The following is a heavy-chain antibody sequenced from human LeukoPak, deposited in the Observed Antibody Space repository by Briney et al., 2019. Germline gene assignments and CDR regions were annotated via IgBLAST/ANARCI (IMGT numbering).Heavy chain of an antibody. J-gene: IGHJ4*02. D-gene: IGHD3-9*01. V-gene: IGHV3-30-3*01. CDR3: ARRYDIFDY. CDR2: ISYDGSNK. Sequence: GGSLRLSCAASGFTFSSYAMHWVRQAPGKGLEWVAVISYDGSNKYYADSVKGRFTISRDNSKNTLYLQMNSLRAEDTAVYYCARRYDIFDYWGQGTLVTVSS. CDR1: GFTFSSYA.